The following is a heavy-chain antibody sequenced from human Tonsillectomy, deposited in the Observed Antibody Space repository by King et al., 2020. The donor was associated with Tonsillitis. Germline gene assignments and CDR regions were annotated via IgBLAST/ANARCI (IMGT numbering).Heavy chain of an antibody. Sequence: VQLVESGGGVVQPGRSLRLSCAASGFTFSGYGIHWVRQAPGKGLEWVAVISYDGSNKYYADSVKGRFTISRDNSKNTLYLQMNSLRAEDTAVYYCAKVVGGYYFDYWGQGTLVTVSS. CDR1: GFTFSGYG. D-gene: IGHD4-23*01. CDR2: ISYDGSNK. J-gene: IGHJ4*02. V-gene: IGHV3-30*18. CDR3: AKVVGGYYFDY.